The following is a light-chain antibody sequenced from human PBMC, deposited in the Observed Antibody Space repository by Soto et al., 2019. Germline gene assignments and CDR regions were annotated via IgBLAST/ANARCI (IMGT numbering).Light chain of an antibody. Sequence: DIQMPQSPATLSASVGDRVTITCRASASISSWSARYQQKPGKVPKLLIADASSLESGVTSRFGGGGSGTEFTLTISSRQPDDVAAFYYQQYYTYPSTFGQGTRLEIK. CDR1: ASISSW. J-gene: IGKJ1*01. CDR3: QQYYTYPST. V-gene: IGKV1-5*01. CDR2: DAS.